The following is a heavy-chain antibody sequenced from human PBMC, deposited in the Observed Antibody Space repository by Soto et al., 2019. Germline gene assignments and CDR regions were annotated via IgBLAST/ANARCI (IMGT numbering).Heavy chain of an antibody. V-gene: IGHV1-18*01. CDR2: ISGYNGNT. CDR3: ARDRGVAPPVAGNTHYYYYMDV. CDR1: GYTFTTYG. Sequence: ASVKVSCKASGYTFTTYGISWVRQAPGQGLEWMGWISGYNGNTNYAQKFQGRVTMTTDTSTSTAYMELRSLRSDDTAVYYCARDRGVAPPVAGNTHYYYYMDVWGKGTTVTVSS. D-gene: IGHD6-19*01. J-gene: IGHJ6*03.